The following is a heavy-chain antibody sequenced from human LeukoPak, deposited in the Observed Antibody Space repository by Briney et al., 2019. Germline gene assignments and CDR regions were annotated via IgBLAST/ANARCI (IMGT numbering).Heavy chain of an antibody. D-gene: IGHD2-15*01. V-gene: IGHV4-61*02. J-gene: IGHJ5*02. CDR3: ARYEVAAGWFDP. CDR2: IYSSGST. Sequence: SETLSLTCTVSNGSITSGTYYWNCIRHPGGKGLEWIGRIYSSGSTNYNPSLKSRVTISVDTSKNQFSLKMSSVTAADTAIYSCARYEVAAGWFDPWGQGTLVTVSS. CDR1: NGSITSGTYY.